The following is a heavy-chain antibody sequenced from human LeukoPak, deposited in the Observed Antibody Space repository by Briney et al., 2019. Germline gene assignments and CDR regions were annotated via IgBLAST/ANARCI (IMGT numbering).Heavy chain of an antibody. D-gene: IGHD3-9*01. CDR2: IYYSGST. Sequence: ASETLSLTCTVSGGSISSYYWSWIRHPPGKGLEWIGYIYYSGSTNYNPSLKSRVTISVDTSKNQFSLKLSSVTAADTAVYYCAREGDYDILTGRGPAFDIWGQGTMVTVSS. J-gene: IGHJ3*02. CDR1: GGSISSYY. V-gene: IGHV4-59*01. CDR3: AREGDYDILTGRGPAFDI.